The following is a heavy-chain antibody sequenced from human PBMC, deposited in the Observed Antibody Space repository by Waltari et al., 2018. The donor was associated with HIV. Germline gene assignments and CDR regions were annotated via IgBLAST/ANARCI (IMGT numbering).Heavy chain of an antibody. Sequence: QVQLVESGGGVVQPGRSLRLSCAASGLSFFYSYGMHWVRQAPGKGLEWVASISYDATTLYYAHSVKGRFTISRDNSKKILYLQMDSLRGEDTALYFCATDRRQGFYFDNNGERPFASWGQGTLVTVSS. V-gene: IGHV3-30*03. CDR1: GLSFFYSYG. D-gene: IGHD3-22*01. CDR3: ATDRRQGFYFDNNGERPFAS. CDR2: ISYDATTL. J-gene: IGHJ4*02.